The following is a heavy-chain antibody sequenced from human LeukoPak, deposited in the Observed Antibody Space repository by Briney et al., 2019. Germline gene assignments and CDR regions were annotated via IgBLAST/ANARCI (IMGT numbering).Heavy chain of an antibody. CDR1: GFTFSSYG. Sequence: HPGGSLRLSCAASGFTFSSYGMHWVRQAPGKGLEWVAFIRYDGSNKYYADSVKGRSTISRDNSKNTLYLQMNSLRAEDTAVYYCAKEEDYYDSSGPPPRVDFDYWGQGTLVTVSS. CDR2: IRYDGSNK. CDR3: AKEEDYYDSSGPPPRVDFDY. J-gene: IGHJ4*02. V-gene: IGHV3-30*02. D-gene: IGHD3-22*01.